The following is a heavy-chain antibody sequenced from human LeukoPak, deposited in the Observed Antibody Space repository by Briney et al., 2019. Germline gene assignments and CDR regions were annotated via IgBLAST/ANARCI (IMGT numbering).Heavy chain of an antibody. J-gene: IGHJ6*03. D-gene: IGHD4-23*01. CDR1: GGSISSSSYY. CDR2: IYYSGST. CDR3: ARVVTNVLYYYYYMDV. Sequence: SETLSLTCTVSGGSISSSSYYWGWIRQPPGKGLEWIGSIYYSGSTYCNPSLKSRVTISVDTSKNQFSLKLSSVTAADTAVYYCARVVTNVLYYYYYMDVWGKGTTVTVSS. V-gene: IGHV4-39*01.